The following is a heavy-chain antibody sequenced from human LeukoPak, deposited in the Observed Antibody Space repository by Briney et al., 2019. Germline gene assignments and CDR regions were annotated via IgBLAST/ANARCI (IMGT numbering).Heavy chain of an antibody. J-gene: IGHJ3*02. CDR2: ISNSGTIM. CDR3: AGPRYSPDAFDI. D-gene: IGHD1-14*01. V-gene: IGHV3-48*03. Sequence: PGGSLRLSCAASGFTFSSYEMNWVRQAPGKGLEWVSYISNSGTIMYYADSVKGRFTISRDNAKSSLYLQMNSLRAEDTAVYYCAGPRYSPDAFDIWGQGTMVTVSS. CDR1: GFTFSSYE.